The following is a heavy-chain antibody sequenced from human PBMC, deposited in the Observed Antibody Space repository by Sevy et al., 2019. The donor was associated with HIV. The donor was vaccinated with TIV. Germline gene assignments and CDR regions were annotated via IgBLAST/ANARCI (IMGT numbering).Heavy chain of an antibody. Sequence: SETLSLTCAVYGGSFSGYYWSWIRQPPGKGLEWIGEINHSGSTNYNPSLKSRVTISVDTSKNQSSLKLGSVTAADTAVYYCARGADYYDSSGYYPYDAFDIWGQGTMVTVSS. V-gene: IGHV4-34*01. J-gene: IGHJ3*02. CDR2: INHSGST. D-gene: IGHD3-22*01. CDR3: ARGADYYDSSGYYPYDAFDI. CDR1: GGSFSGYY.